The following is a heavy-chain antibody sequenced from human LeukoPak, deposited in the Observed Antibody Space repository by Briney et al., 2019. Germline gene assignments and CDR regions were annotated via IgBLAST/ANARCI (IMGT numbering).Heavy chain of an antibody. Sequence: PSETLSLTCTVSGGSISSYYWSWIRQPPGKGLEWIGYIYYSGSTNYNPSLKSRVTISVDTSKNQFSLKLSSVTAADTAVYYCARRAATIMVGDAFDIWGQGTMVTVSS. CDR1: GGSISSYY. CDR2: IYYSGST. CDR3: ARRAATIMVGDAFDI. D-gene: IGHD5-24*01. V-gene: IGHV4-59*08. J-gene: IGHJ3*02.